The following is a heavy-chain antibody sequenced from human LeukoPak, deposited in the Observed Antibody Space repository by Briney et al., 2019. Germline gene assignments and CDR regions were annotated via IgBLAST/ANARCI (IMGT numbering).Heavy chain of an antibody. V-gene: IGHV1-69*05. D-gene: IGHD3-22*01. CDR1: GGTFSSYA. Sequence: ASVKVSCKASGGTFSSYAISWVRQAPGQGLEWMGGIIPIFGTANYAQKFQGRVTITTDESTSTAYMELSSLRSEDTAVYYCARDLSYDSSGYYLVWGQGTPVTVSS. J-gene: IGHJ4*02. CDR3: ARDLSYDSSGYYLV. CDR2: IIPIFGTA.